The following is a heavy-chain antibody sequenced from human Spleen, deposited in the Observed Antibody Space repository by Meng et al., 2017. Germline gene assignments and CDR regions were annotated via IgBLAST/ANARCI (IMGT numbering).Heavy chain of an antibody. V-gene: IGHV4-59*01. CDR1: GGSISSYY. J-gene: IGHJ4*02. CDR2: IYYSGST. D-gene: IGHD1-26*01. CDR3: ARGGDLVGATTSFDY. Sequence: SETLSLTCTVSGGSISSYYWSWIRQPPGKGLEWIGYIYYSGSTDYNPSLKSRVTISVDTSKNQFSLKLSSVTAADTAVYYCARGGDLVGATTSFDYWGQGTRVTVSS.